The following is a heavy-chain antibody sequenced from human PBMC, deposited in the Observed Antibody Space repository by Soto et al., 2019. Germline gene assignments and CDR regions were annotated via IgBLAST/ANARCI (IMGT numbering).Heavy chain of an antibody. Sequence: SETLSLTCTVSGGSISSGGYYWSWIRQHPGKGLEWIGYIYYSGSTYYNPSLKSRVTISVDTSKNQFSLKLSSVTAADTAVYYCARDDSSSWAFDYWGQGTLVTVSS. CDR3: ARDDSSSWAFDY. CDR2: IYYSGST. V-gene: IGHV4-31*03. CDR1: GGSISSGGYY. J-gene: IGHJ4*02. D-gene: IGHD6-13*01.